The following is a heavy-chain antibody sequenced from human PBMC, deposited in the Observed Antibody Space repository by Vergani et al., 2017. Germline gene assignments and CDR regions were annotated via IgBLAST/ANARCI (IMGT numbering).Heavy chain of an antibody. CDR2: IYYSGST. Sequence: QVQLQESGPGLVKPSETLSLTCTVSGGSISSYYWSWIRQPPGKGLEWIGYIYYSGSTNYNPSLKSRVTISVDTSKNQFSLKLSSVTAADTAVYYCAREPTQYSGYAIWGQGTMVTVSS. J-gene: IGHJ3*02. CDR1: GGSISSYY. CDR3: AREPTQYSGYAI. V-gene: IGHV4-59*12. D-gene: IGHD5-12*01.